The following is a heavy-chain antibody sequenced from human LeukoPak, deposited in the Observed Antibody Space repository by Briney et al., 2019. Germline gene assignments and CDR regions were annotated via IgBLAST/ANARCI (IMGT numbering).Heavy chain of an antibody. CDR3: ARAPVSAAGTRGFDY. Sequence: TSGTLSLTCAVSGGSISSSNWWSWVRQPPGKGLEWIGEIYHSGSTNYNPSLKSRVTISVDKSENQFSLKLSSVTAADTAVYYCARAPVSAAGTRGFDYWGQGTLVTVSS. D-gene: IGHD6-13*01. V-gene: IGHV4-4*02. CDR2: IYHSGST. CDR1: GGSISSSNW. J-gene: IGHJ4*02.